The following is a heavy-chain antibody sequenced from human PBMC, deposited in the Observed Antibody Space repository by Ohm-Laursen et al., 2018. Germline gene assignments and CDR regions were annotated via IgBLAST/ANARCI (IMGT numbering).Heavy chain of an antibody. CDR2: IYYTGTT. V-gene: IGHV4-39*01. Sequence: ETLSLTCTVSGGSISSSSYHWGWIRQPPGKGLEWIGSIYYTGTTYHNPSLKSRFTISVDTSKNQFSLQLTSVTAADTAVYYCARLEYCSGDTCYGDYWGQGALVTVSS. CDR1: GGSISSSSYH. CDR3: ARLEYCSGDTCYGDY. D-gene: IGHD2-15*01. J-gene: IGHJ4*02.